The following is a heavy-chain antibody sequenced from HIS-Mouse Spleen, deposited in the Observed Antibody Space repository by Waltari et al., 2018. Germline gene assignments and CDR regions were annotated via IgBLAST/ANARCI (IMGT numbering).Heavy chain of an antibody. Sequence: QLQLQESGPGLVKPSETLSLTCTVSGGSISSSSYYWGWIRQPPGKGLEWIGSIYYSGRTYSNPSLNRRVTISVDTSKNQFSLKLSSVTAADTAVYYCAREIPYSSSWYDWYFDLWGRGTLVTVSS. V-gene: IGHV4-39*07. CDR1: GGSISSSSYY. J-gene: IGHJ2*01. CDR3: AREIPYSSSWYDWYFDL. D-gene: IGHD6-13*01. CDR2: IYYSGRT.